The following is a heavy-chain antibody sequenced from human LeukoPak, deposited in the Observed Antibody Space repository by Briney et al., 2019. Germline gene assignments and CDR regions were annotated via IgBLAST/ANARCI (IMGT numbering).Heavy chain of an antibody. J-gene: IGHJ6*02. V-gene: IGHV3-48*03. Sequence: GGALRLSCAASGFTFSSSEMNWVRQAPGKGMEWVSYIRSSGSTIYNADAVKGRFTIPRDNAKNSLYLQMNSLRAEDTAVYYCARDLRGGLGGFFGWVDYYYYGMDVWGQGTTVTVSS. CDR3: ARDLRGGLGGFFGWVDYYYYGMDV. D-gene: IGHD3-16*01. CDR1: GFTFSSSE. CDR2: IRSSGSTI.